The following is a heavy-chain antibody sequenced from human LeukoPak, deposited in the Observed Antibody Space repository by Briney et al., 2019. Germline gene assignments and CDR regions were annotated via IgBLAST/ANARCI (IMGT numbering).Heavy chain of an antibody. Sequence: SETLSLTCTVSGGSISSGSYYWSWIRQPAGKGLEWIGRIYTSGSTSYNPSLKSRVTISVDTSKNQFSLKLSSVTAADTAVYYCARDNEYSYGYLDYYYYYMDVWGKGTTVTISS. CDR3: ARDNEYSYGYLDYYYYYMDV. CDR2: IYTSGST. CDR1: GGSISSGSYY. V-gene: IGHV4-61*02. J-gene: IGHJ6*03. D-gene: IGHD5-18*01.